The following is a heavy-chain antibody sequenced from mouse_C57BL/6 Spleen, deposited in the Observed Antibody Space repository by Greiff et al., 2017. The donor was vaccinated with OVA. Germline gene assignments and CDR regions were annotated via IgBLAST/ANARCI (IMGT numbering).Heavy chain of an antibody. V-gene: IGHV5-16*01. J-gene: IGHJ1*03. CDR3: ARDEDYCGSSYWYFDV. Sequence: EVMLVESEGGLVQPGSSMKLSCTASGFTFSDYYMAWVRQVPEKGLEWVANINYDGSSTYYLDSLKSRFIISRDNAKNILYLQMSSLKSEDTATYYCARDEDYCGSSYWYFDVWGTGTTVTVSS. CDR1: GFTFSDYY. CDR2: INYDGSST. D-gene: IGHD1-1*01.